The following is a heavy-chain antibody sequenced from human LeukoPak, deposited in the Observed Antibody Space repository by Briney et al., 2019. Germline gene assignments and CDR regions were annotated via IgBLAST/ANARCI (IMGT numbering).Heavy chain of an antibody. J-gene: IGHJ5*02. Sequence: SETLSLTCAVYGGSFSGYYWGWIRQPPGKGLEWIGEINHSGSTNYNPSLKSRVTISVDTSKNQFSLKLSSVTAADTAVYYCARGQLGHRNWFDPWGQGTLVTVSS. CDR1: GGSFSGYY. CDR3: ARGQLGHRNWFDP. V-gene: IGHV4-34*01. D-gene: IGHD3-10*01. CDR2: INHSGST.